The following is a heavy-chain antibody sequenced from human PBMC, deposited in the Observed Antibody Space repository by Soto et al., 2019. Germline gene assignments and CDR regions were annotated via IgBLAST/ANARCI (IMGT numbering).Heavy chain of an antibody. Sequence: GGSLRLSCAASGFTFSNAWMNWVRQAPGKGLEWVGRIKSKTDGGTTDYAAPVKGRFTISRDDSKNTLYLQMNSLKTEDTAVYYCTTDTVWLRLHYYYYGMDVWGQGTTVTVSS. CDR3: TTDTVWLRLHYYYYGMDV. J-gene: IGHJ6*02. CDR1: GFTFSNAW. D-gene: IGHD5-12*01. V-gene: IGHV3-15*07. CDR2: IKSKTDGGTT.